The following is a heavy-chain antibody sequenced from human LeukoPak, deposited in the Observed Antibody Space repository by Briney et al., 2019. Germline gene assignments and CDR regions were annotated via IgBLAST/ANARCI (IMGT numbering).Heavy chain of an antibody. CDR2: FDPEDGET. CDR1: GNTLTELA. J-gene: IGHJ4*02. CDR3: AADGHSSGEDY. D-gene: IGHD6-19*01. V-gene: IGHV1-24*01. Sequence: ASVKVSCKVSGNTLTELAMHWVRQAPGKGLEWMGGFDPEDGETIYAQKFQGRVIMTEDTSTDTAYMELSSLTSEDTAVYYCAADGHSSGEDYWGQGTLVTVSS.